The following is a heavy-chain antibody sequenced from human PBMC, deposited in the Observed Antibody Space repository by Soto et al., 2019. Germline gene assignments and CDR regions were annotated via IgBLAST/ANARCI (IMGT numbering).Heavy chain of an antibody. D-gene: IGHD6-19*01. CDR3: AREYSSAWKIFDY. CDR1: GFTFSSYA. CDR2: ISGSGGSP. V-gene: IGHV3-23*01. Sequence: GGSLSLSCAASGFTFSSYAMSWVRQAPGKGLEWVSAISGSGGSPYYADSVKGRLTISRDNSKNTLYLQMNSLRAEDTAVYYCAREYSSAWKIFDYWGQGALVTVSS. J-gene: IGHJ4*02.